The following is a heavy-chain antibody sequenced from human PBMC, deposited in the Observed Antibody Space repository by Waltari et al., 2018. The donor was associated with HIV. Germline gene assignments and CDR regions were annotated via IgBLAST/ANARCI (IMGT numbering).Heavy chain of an antibody. D-gene: IGHD3-16*01. J-gene: IGHJ4*02. CDR1: GGYISSAYW. CDR2: IYRDEST. CDR3: ARNGGYFLEN. V-gene: IGHV4-4*02. Sequence: QVQLQESGPGLVKPSGTLAPTCAVPGGYISSAYWSCWVRQPPGKGLEWIGEIYRDESTHYYPSLKSRLTISVDKSRNQLSLELRSVTAADTAVYYCARNGGYFLENWGQGALVTVSS.